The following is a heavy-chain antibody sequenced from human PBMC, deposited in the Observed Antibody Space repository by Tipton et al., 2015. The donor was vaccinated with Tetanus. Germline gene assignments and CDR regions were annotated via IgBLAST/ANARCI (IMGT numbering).Heavy chain of an antibody. J-gene: IGHJ4*02. D-gene: IGHD2-15*01. CDR3: ARGRLGYCSGGSCSGLDY. CDR2: INHSGST. Sequence: TLSLTCAVYGGSFSGYYWSWIRQPPGKGLEWIGEINHSGSTNYNPSLKSRVTISVDTSKNQFSLKLSSVTAADTAVYYCARGRLGYCSGGSCSGLDYWGQGTLVTVSS. V-gene: IGHV4-34*01. CDR1: GGSFSGYY.